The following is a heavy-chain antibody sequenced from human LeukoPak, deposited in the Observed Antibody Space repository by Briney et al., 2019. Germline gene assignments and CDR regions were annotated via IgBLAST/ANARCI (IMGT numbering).Heavy chain of an antibody. CDR2: ISSSSSYI. Sequence: PGGSLRLSCAASGFTFSSYSMNWVRQAPGKGLEWVSSISSSSSYIYYADSVKGRFTISRDNAKNSLYLQVNSLRAEDTAVYYCARDHRGSNYGGQGTLVTVSA. D-gene: IGHD3-10*01. V-gene: IGHV3-21*01. J-gene: IGHJ4*02. CDR1: GFTFSSYS. CDR3: ARDHRGSNY.